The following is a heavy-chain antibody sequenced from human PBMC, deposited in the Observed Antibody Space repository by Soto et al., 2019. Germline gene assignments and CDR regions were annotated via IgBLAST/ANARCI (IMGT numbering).Heavy chain of an antibody. CDR3: ARGRLGQVSLNSSFDC. CDR2: IYHSGST. V-gene: IGHV4-31*03. CDR1: GGSITSGGYF. J-gene: IGHJ4*02. D-gene: IGHD3-16*01. Sequence: SETLSLTCTVSGGSITSGGYFWSWIRQHPGKDLEWIGYIYHSGSTFYNPSLQSRVALSVDTSKNQFSLKLNSVTAADTAVYYCARGRLGQVSLNSSFDCLGQGTLVTFCS.